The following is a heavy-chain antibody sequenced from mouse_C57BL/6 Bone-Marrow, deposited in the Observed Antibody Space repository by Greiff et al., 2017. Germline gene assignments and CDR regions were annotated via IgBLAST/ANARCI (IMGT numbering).Heavy chain of an antibody. CDR3: AGGWLHFDY. D-gene: IGHD2-3*01. J-gene: IGHJ2*01. CDR1: GYTFTSYW. V-gene: IGHV1-64*01. Sequence: QVQLQQPGAELVKPGASVKLSCKASGYTFTSYWMHWVKQRPGQGLEWIGMIHPNSGSTNYNEKFKSKATLTVDKSSCAAYMQLSSLTSEDSAVYYCAGGWLHFDYWGQGTTLTVSS. CDR2: IHPNSGST.